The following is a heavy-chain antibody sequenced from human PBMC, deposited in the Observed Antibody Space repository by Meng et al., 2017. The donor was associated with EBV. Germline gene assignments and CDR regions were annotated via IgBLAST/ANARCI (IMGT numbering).Heavy chain of an antibody. CDR2: INTYSGKA. V-gene: IGHV7-4-1*02. J-gene: IGHJ4*02. CDR3: ARGVEENGSHYPFDS. CDR1: GYTFRNYA. Sequence: GKLGEFGSEWKRPGASVKVSCKASGYTFRNYAINWMRQVPGQGLEWMGWINTYSGKATFAQGFTGRFVFSLDTPVTTAHLQISGLKTEDSAVYYCARGVEENGSHYPFDSWGQGTLVTVSS. D-gene: IGHD1-1*01.